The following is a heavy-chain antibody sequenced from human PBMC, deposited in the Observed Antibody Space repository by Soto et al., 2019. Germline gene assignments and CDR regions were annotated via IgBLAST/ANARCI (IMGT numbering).Heavy chain of an antibody. CDR3: ARGEYCISTSCYGFDY. CDR1: GFTFSSYS. Sequence: HPGGSLRLSCAASGFTFSSYSMSWIRQAPGKGLEWVSYISSSGSTIYYADSVKGRFTISRDNAKNSLYLQMNSLRAEDTAVYYCARGEYCISTSCYGFDYWGQGTLVTVSS. D-gene: IGHD2-2*01. V-gene: IGHV3-48*04. J-gene: IGHJ4*02. CDR2: ISSSGSTI.